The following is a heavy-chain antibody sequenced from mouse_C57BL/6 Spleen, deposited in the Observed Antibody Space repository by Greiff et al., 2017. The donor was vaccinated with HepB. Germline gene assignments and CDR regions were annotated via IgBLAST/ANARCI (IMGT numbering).Heavy chain of an antibody. V-gene: IGHV3-8*01. J-gene: IGHJ3*01. CDR3: ATLRSHGYDGACFAY. CDR2: ISYSGST. CDR1: GYSITSDY. D-gene: IGHD2-2*01. Sequence: VQLKESGPGLAKPSQSLSLTCSVTGYSITSDYWNWIRKFPGNKLEYMGYISYSGSTYYNPALKSRISITRDTSKNQYYLQLNSVTTQDTATYYCATLRSHGYDGACFAYWGQGTLVTVSA.